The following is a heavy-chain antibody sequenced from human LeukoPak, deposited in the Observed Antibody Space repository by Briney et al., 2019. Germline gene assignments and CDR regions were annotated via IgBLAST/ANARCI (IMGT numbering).Heavy chain of an antibody. J-gene: IGHJ4*02. D-gene: IGHD5-12*01. CDR3: ARDLGGYSGYDGGFDY. V-gene: IGHV4-59*06. CDR1: GGSISSYY. CDR2: IYYSGST. Sequence: SETLSLTCTVSGGSISSYYWSWIRQHPGKGLEWIGYIYYSGSTYYNPSLKSRVTISVDTSKNQFSLKLSSVTAADTAVYYCARDLGGYSGYDGGFDYWGQGTLVTVSS.